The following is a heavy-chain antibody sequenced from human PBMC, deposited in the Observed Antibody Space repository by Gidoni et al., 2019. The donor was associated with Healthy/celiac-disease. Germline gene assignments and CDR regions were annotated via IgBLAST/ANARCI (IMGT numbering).Heavy chain of an antibody. J-gene: IGHJ6*02. Sequence: EVQLVESGGGLVQPGGSLRLSCAASGFTFSDHYMDWVRQAPGKGLEWVGRTRNKANSYTTEYAASVKGRFTISRDDSKNLLYLQMNILKTEDTAVYYCARDFRGSSPYYYGMDVWGQGTTVTVSS. CDR1: GFTFSDHY. V-gene: IGHV3-72*01. CDR2: TRNKANSYTT. CDR3: ARDFRGSSPYYYGMDV. D-gene: IGHD6-13*01.